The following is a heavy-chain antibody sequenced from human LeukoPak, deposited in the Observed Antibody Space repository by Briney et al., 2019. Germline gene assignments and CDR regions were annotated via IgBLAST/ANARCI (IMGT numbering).Heavy chain of an antibody. V-gene: IGHV4-34*01. J-gene: IGHJ6*03. CDR1: GGSFSGYY. CDR3: ARVDAYYYMDV. Sequence: SETLSLTCAVYGGSFSGYYWSWIRQPPGKWLEWIGEINHSGSTNYNPSLKSRVTISLDTSKNQFSLKLTSVTAADTAVYYCARVDAYYYMDVWGKGTTVTVSS. CDR2: INHSGST.